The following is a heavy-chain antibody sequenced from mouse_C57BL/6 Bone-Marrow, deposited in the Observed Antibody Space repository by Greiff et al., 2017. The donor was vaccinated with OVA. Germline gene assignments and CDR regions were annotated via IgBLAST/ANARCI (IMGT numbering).Heavy chain of an antibody. CDR1: GYTFTDYN. CDR3: ARDYYGSSLTYWYFDV. J-gene: IGHJ1*03. CDR2: INPNNGGT. D-gene: IGHD1-1*01. V-gene: IGHV1-22*01. Sequence: EVQLQQSGPELVKPGASVKMSCKASGYTFTDYNMHWVKQSHGKSLEWIGYINPNNGGTSYNQKFKGKATLTVNKSSRTAYMELSSLTSEDSAVYYCARDYYGSSLTYWYFDVWGTGTTVTVSS.